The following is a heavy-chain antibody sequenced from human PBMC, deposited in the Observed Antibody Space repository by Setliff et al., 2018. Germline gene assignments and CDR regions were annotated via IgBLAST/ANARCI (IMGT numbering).Heavy chain of an antibody. V-gene: IGHV4-34*01. J-gene: IGHJ4*02. D-gene: IGHD6-13*01. CDR1: GGSFSGYY. Sequence: PSETLSLTCAVHGGSFSGYYWSWIRQPPGKGLEWIGEINHSGSTNYNPSLKSRVTISVDTSKNQFSLKLSSVTAADTAVYYCARGGRISYRPSSSWYILDYWGQGTLVTVSS. CDR3: ARGGRISYRPSSSWYILDY. CDR2: INHSGST.